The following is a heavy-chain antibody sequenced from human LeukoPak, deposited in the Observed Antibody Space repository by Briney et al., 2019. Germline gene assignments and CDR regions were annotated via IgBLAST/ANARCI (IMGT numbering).Heavy chain of an antibody. CDR2: IYYSGST. CDR1: GGSISSGGYY. D-gene: IGHD3-16*01. CDR3: ARESPRGYDYVWGSEGYYFDY. V-gene: IGHV4-31*03. J-gene: IGHJ4*02. Sequence: SQTLSLTCTVSGGSISSGGYYWSWIRQHPGKGLEWIGYIYYSGSTYCNPSLKSRVTISVDTSKNQFSLKLSSVTAADTAVYYCARESPRGYDYVWGSEGYYFDYWGQGTLVTVSS.